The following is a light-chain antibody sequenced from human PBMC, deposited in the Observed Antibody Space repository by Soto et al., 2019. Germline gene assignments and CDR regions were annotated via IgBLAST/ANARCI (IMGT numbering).Light chain of an antibody. CDR1: QDISSY. J-gene: IGKJ3*01. Sequence: QLTQSPSSLSASVGDRVIITCRASQDISSYLAWYQQKPGKAPNLLIYAASTLQRGVPSRFSGRGSGTDFTLTISSLQPEDFATYYCQQRSNLFTFGPGTKVDIK. V-gene: IGKV1-9*01. CDR2: AAS. CDR3: QQRSNLFT.